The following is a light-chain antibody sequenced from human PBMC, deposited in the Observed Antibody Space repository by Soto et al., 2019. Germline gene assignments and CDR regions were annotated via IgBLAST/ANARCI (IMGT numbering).Light chain of an antibody. Sequence: DIQMTQSPSSVSASVGDRVTITCRASQDISTLLAWYQQKPGRPPKLLIYGASILQSGVPSRFSGSGSGTDFTLTISSLQPEDFGSYYCQQVNSFPPHTFGPGTKVDIK. CDR2: GAS. J-gene: IGKJ3*01. CDR3: QQVNSFPPHT. CDR1: QDISTL. V-gene: IGKV1-12*01.